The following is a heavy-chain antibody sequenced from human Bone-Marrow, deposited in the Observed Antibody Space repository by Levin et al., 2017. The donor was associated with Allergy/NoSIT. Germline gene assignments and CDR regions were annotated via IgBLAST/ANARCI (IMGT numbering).Heavy chain of an antibody. Sequence: GESLKISCASSGFTFSGYWMAWVSQAPGKGLEWVANINRDGGDGYYVDSVKGRFTISRDNARNSLDLQMNSLRVEDTAVYYCARIPDTTSEFDYWGQGTLVTVSS. CDR3: ARIPDTTSEFDY. CDR2: INRDGGDG. J-gene: IGHJ4*02. V-gene: IGHV3-7*02. D-gene: IGHD5-18*01. CDR1: GFTFSGYW.